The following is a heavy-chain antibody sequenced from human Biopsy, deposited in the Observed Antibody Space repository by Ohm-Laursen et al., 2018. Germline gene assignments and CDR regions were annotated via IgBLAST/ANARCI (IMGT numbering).Heavy chain of an antibody. V-gene: IGHV1-46*01. CDR1: GYSFTSYY. J-gene: IGHJ4*02. CDR2: INPRGSTT. D-gene: IGHD6-19*01. CDR3: ARNTGWYGDLYYFDY. Sequence: GSSVNVSCKVSGYSFTSYYMHWVRQAPGQGLGWMGMINPRGSTTSYPQIFQVRVPMTRDTSKSTVHMELSSLRSADTAVYFCARNTGWYGDLYYFDYWGQGTLVTVSS.